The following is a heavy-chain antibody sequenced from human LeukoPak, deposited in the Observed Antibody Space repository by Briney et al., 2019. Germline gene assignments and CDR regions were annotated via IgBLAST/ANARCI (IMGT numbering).Heavy chain of an antibody. Sequence: PGGSLRLSCAASGFTFSSYEMNWVRQAPGKGLEWISYISSSGSTIYYADSVKGRSTISSDNAKNSLYLQMNSLTAEDTAVYYCSREGSGENENNWGQGTLVTVSS. J-gene: IGHJ4*01. CDR1: GFTFSSYE. CDR3: SREGSGENENN. V-gene: IGHV3-48*03. CDR2: ISSSGSTI. D-gene: IGHD6-19*01.